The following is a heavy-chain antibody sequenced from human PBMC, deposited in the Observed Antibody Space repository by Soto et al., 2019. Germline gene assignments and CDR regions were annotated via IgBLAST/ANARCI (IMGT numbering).Heavy chain of an antibody. CDR1: GGSISSYY. CDR2: IYYSGST. D-gene: IGHD2-15*01. J-gene: IGHJ4*02. Sequence: SETLSLTCTVSGGSISSYYWSWIRQPPGKGLEWIGYIYYSGSTNYNPSLKSRVTISVDTSKNQFSLKLSSVTAADTAVYYCARGAYCSGGSCYPDGEFDYWGQGTLVTVSS. CDR3: ARGAYCSGGSCYPDGEFDY. V-gene: IGHV4-59*01.